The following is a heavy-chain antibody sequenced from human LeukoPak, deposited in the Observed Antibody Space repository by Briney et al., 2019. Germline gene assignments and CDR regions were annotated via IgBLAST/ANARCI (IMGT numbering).Heavy chain of an antibody. Sequence: SETLSLTCTVSGGSISSSNYYWGWIRQPPGKGLEWIGYIYYSGSTYYNPSLKSRVTISVDTSKNQFSLKLSSVTAADTAVYYCARDRLFPRAFDIWGQGTMVTVSS. J-gene: IGHJ3*02. CDR2: IYYSGST. CDR1: GGSISSSNYY. CDR3: ARDRLFPRAFDI. V-gene: IGHV4-39*07.